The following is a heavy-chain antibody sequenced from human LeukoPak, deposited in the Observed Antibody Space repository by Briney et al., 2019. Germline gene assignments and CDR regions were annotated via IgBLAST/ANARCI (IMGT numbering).Heavy chain of an antibody. CDR1: GGSFSGYY. CDR3: ARLGSAGYYNYQYMDI. D-gene: IGHD3-10*01. CDR2: INDIGNT. Sequence: KPSETLSLTCAVYGGSFSGYYWSWIRQPPGKGLEWIGEINDIGNTNYDPSLRSRVTISVDTSKNQFSLSLTSATAADTAVYFCARLGSAGYYNYQYMDIWGNGTTVTVSS. J-gene: IGHJ6*03. V-gene: IGHV4-34*01.